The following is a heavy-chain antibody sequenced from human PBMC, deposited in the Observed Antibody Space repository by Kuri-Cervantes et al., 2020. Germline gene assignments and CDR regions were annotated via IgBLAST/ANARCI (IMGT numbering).Heavy chain of an antibody. D-gene: IGHD3-16*01. CDR3: ARGPTPGITLIGHYYYYYGMDV. Sequence: ASVKVSCKASGYTFTDYYMHWVRQAPGQGLEWMGWINPNSGGTNYAQKFQGRVTMTRDTSISTAYMELSRLRSDDTAVYYCARGPTPGITLIGHYYYYYGMDVWGQGTTVTVSS. CDR1: GYTFTDYY. V-gene: IGHV1-2*02. CDR2: INPNSGGT. J-gene: IGHJ6*02.